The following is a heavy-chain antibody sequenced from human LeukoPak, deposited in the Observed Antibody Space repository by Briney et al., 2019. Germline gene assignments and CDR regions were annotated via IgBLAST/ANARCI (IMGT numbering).Heavy chain of an antibody. J-gene: IGHJ3*02. CDR3: APQPANTAAVDI. CDR2: VRDNGGN. CDR1: GGSISGYY. Sequence: SETLSLTCAVSGGSISGYYWSWIRQPPGKGLEWIAYVRDNGGNNYNPPLKSRVAISVDTANNQISLTLHFVTAANTAVYYCAPQPANTAAVDIWGLGTMVTVSS. V-gene: IGHV4-59*08. D-gene: IGHD5-18*01.